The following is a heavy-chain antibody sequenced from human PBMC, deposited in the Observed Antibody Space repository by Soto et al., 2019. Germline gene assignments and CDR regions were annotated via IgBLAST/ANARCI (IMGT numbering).Heavy chain of an antibody. CDR1: SVSNAW. V-gene: IGHV3-15*07. D-gene: IGHD3-16*02. CDR3: TTDPVMITYGGVIGKTDY. J-gene: IGHJ4*02. Sequence: SVSNAWWNWVRQAPGKGLVWVGRIKSKTDGGTTDYAAPVKGRFTISRDDSKNTLYLQMNIMKTEDTAVYYCTTDPVMITYGGVIGKTDYWGQGTLGTVSS. CDR2: IKSKTDGGTT.